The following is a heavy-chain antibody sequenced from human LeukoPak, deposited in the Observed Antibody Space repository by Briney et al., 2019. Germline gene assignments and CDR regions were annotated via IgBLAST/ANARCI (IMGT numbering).Heavy chain of an antibody. CDR2: ISYDGSNK. CDR3: ASLYGDYPSDFDY. D-gene: IGHD4-17*01. CDR1: GFTFSSYA. Sequence: GRSLRLSCAASGFTFSSYAMHWVRQAPGKGLEWVAVISYDGSNKYYADSVKGRFTISRDNSKNTLYLQMNSLRAEDTAVYYCASLYGDYPSDFDYWGQGTLVTVSS. V-gene: IGHV3-30-3*01. J-gene: IGHJ4*02.